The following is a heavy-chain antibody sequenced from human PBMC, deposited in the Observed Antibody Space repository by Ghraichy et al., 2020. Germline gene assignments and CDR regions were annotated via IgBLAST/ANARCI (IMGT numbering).Heavy chain of an antibody. CDR3: ARGPYYDPSGYYYSS. CDR2: INHRGVT. J-gene: IGHJ5*02. Sequence: SETLSLTCAVYGGSFSGYYWSWIRQPPGKGLEWIGEINHRGVTTYNPSLKSRVTVSGDTSKNQLSLQLSSVAAADTAVYYCARGPYYDPSGYYYSSWGQGTLVTVSS. CDR1: GGSFSGYY. V-gene: IGHV4-34*01. D-gene: IGHD3-22*01.